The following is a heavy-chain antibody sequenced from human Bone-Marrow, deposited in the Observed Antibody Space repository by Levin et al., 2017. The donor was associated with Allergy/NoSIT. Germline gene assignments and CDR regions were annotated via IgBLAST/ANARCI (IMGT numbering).Heavy chain of an antibody. CDR1: GFPFSHVW. V-gene: IGHV3-15*01. D-gene: IGHD1-1*01. Sequence: LSLTCATSGFPFSHVWMTWVRQAPGKGLEWVGRVKSKTAGGTTDYAAPVTGRFTISRDDSKSTVYLQMNGLKTEDTAVYYCTTGLIHSSYIQHAFDIWGQGTMVTVSS. CDR2: VKSKTAGGTT. CDR3: TTGLIHSSYIQHAFDI. J-gene: IGHJ3*02.